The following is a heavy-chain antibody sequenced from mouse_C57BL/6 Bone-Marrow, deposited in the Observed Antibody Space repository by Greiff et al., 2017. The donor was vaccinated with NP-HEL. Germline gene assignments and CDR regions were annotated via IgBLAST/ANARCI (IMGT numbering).Heavy chain of an antibody. Sequence: VKVEESGPGLVAPSQSLSITCTVSGFSLTSYAISWVRQPPGKGLEWLGVIWTGGGTNYNSALKSRLSISKDNSKSQVFLKMNSLQTDDTARYYCARNYDGYYPFAYWGQGTLVTVSA. V-gene: IGHV2-9-1*01. J-gene: IGHJ3*01. CDR3: ARNYDGYYPFAY. CDR2: IWTGGGT. D-gene: IGHD2-3*01. CDR1: GFSLTSYA.